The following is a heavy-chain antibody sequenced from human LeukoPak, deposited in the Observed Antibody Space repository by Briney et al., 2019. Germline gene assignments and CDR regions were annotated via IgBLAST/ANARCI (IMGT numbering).Heavy chain of an antibody. CDR1: GFTFSSYA. J-gene: IGHJ5*02. CDR3: AKAKPSKSSGSYLSRWFDP. V-gene: IGHV3-23*01. D-gene: IGHD3-10*01. CDR2: ISGSGGST. Sequence: GGSLRLSRAASGFTFSSYAMSWVRQAPGKGLEWVSAISGSGGSTYYADSVKGRFTISRDNSKNTLYLQMNSLRAEDTAVYYCAKAKPSKSSGSYLSRWFDPWAREPWSPSPQ.